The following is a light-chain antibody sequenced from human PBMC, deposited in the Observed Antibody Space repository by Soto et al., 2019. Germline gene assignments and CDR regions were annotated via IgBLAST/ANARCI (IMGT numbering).Light chain of an antibody. CDR2: DTS. CDR1: QTVKSGK. V-gene: IGKV3-20*01. J-gene: IGKJ1*01. CDR3: HQYGTSPRT. Sequence: EIVLTQSPGTLSLSPGERATLSCRASQTVKSGKLAWYQQKPGQAPKVLIYDTSSRATDIPDRFSGSGSGTVVTLTISRLEPEDFAVYYCHQYGTSPRTFGQGTQVEIK.